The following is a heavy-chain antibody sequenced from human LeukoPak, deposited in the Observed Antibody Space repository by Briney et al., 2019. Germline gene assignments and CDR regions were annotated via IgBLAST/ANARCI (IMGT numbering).Heavy chain of an antibody. V-gene: IGHV4-34*01. Sequence: PSETLSLTCAVYGGSFSCYYWSWIRQPPGKGLEWIGEINHSGSTNYNPSLKSRVTISVDTSKNQFSLKLSSVTAADTAVYYCARAGSPPGYYYYMDVWGKGTTVTVSS. J-gene: IGHJ6*03. CDR3: ARAGSPPGYYYYMDV. CDR1: GGSFSCYY. CDR2: INHSGST. D-gene: IGHD3-10*01.